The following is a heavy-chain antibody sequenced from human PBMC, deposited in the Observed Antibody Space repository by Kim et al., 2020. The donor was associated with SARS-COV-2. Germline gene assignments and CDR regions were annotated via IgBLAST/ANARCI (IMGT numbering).Heavy chain of an antibody. J-gene: IGHJ3*02. CDR2: INRDGSST. CDR3: ACYSDPGAFDI. V-gene: IGHV3-74*01. CDR1: AFTFSNYL. Sequence: GGSLRLSCAASAFTFSNYLMYWVRQAPGKGLEWVSRINRDGSSTNYADSVKGRFTISRDNAKNTLYLQMNSLRAEDTAVYFCACYSDPGAFDIWGQGAMVTVSS. D-gene: IGHD2-2*02.